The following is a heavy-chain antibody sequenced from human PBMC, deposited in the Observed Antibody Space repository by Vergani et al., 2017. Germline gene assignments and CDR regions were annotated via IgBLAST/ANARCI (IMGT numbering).Heavy chain of an antibody. CDR3: AGDTHSWQRADR. CDR1: GFSVTDYN. Sequence: QAQLQESGPGLVKPSETLSLTCHVFGFSVTDYNCNWIRQPPGKGLEVIGTLSTTGGATHASPNPSLKSRVSISVATSKSQFSLRQTSVTAADSAIYYCAGDTHSWQRADRWGQGLLVSVSS. J-gene: IGHJ5*02. V-gene: IGHV4-59*02. CDR2: LSTTGGA. D-gene: IGHD6-13*01.